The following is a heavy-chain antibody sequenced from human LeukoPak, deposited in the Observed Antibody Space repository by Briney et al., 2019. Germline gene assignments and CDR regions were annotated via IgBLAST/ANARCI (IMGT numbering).Heavy chain of an antibody. CDR2: INPSGGST. CDR3: ALCSSTSCYGPLRYYYYGMDV. D-gene: IGHD2-2*01. V-gene: IGHV1-46*01. J-gene: IGHJ6*02. Sequence: GASVKVSCKASGYTFTNYYMHWVRQAPGQGLEWMGIINPSGGSTNYAQKFQGRVTMTRDTSTSTVYMELSSLRSEDTAVYYCALCSSTSCYGPLRYYYYGMDVWGQGTTVTVSS. CDR1: GYTFTNYY.